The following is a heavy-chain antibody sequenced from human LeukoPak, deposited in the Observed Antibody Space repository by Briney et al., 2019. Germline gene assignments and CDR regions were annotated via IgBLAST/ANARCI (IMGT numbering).Heavy chain of an antibody. CDR1: GYSISSGYY. Sequence: PSETLSLTCAVSGYSISSGYYWGWIRQPPGKGLEWIGSIYHSGSTYYNPSLKSRVTISVDTSKNQFSLKLSSVTAADMAVYYCAAHGSSGYYLFDYWGQGTLVTVSS. V-gene: IGHV4-38-2*01. CDR3: AAHGSSGYYLFDY. CDR2: IYHSGST. J-gene: IGHJ4*02. D-gene: IGHD3-22*01.